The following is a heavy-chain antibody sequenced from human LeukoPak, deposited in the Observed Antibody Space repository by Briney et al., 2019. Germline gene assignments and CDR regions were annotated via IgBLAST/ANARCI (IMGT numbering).Heavy chain of an antibody. CDR2: ISYDGSNK. J-gene: IGHJ4*02. CDR1: GFTFSSYG. V-gene: IGHV3-30*03. CDR3: ARDPGDYYGSGSD. D-gene: IGHD3-10*01. Sequence: PGGSLRLSCAASGFTFSSYGMHWVRQAPGKGLEWVAVISYDGSNKYYADSVKGRFTISRDNSKNTLYLQMNSLRAEDTAVYYCARDPGDYYGSGSDWGQGTLVTVSS.